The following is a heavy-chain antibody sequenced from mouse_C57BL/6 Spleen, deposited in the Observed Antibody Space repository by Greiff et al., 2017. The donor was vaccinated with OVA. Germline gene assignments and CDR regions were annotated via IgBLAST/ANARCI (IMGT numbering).Heavy chain of an antibody. D-gene: IGHD1-1*01. Sequence: VKLMESGPGLVQPSQSLSITCTVSGFSLTSYGVHWVRQSPGKGLEWLGVIWSGGSTDYNAAFISRLSISKDNSKSQVFFKMNSLQADDTAIYYCARKTTTVVATGAMDYWGQGTSVTVSS. CDR2: IWSGGST. V-gene: IGHV2-2*01. CDR1: GFSLTSYG. CDR3: ARKTTTVVATGAMDY. J-gene: IGHJ4*01.